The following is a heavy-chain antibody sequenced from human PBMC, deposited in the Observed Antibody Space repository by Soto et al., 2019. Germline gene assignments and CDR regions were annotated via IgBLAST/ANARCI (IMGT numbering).Heavy chain of an antibody. CDR3: ARVESYSGYDLNFDY. Sequence: GASVKVSCKVSGYTLTELSMHWVRQAPGKGLEWMGGFDPEDGGTNYAQKFQGWVTMTRDTSISTAYMELSRLRSDDTAVYYCARVESYSGYDLNFDYWGQGTLVTVSS. CDR1: GYTLTELS. D-gene: IGHD5-12*01. V-gene: IGHV1-24*01. J-gene: IGHJ4*02. CDR2: FDPEDGGT.